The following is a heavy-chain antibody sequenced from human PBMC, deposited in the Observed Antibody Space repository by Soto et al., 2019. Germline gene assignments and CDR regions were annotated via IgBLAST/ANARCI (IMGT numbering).Heavy chain of an antibody. CDR2: IYYIGST. J-gene: IGHJ5*02. V-gene: IGHV4-59*08. CDR3: ARHEDCGGSGSSTGRWFDP. CDR1: GGSIRNYY. Sequence: SETLSLTCTVSGGSIRNYYWSWIRQPPGKGLEWIGYIYYIGSTNYNPSLRSRVSISVDTSKNQFSLKLSSVTAADTAVYYCARHEDCGGSGSSTGRWFDPWGQGILVTVSS. D-gene: IGHD2-21*01.